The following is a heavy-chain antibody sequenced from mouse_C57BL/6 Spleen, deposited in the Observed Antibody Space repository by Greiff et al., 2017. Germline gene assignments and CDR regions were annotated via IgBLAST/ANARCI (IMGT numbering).Heavy chain of an antibody. D-gene: IGHD1-1*01. CDR3: ARRSRFTTVVAYYFDY. J-gene: IGHJ2*01. CDR1: GYTFTSYW. Sequence: QVQLQQPGAELVKPGASVKVSCKASGYTFTSYWMHWVKQRPGQGLEWIGRIHPSDSDTNYNQKFKGKATLTVDKSSSTAYMQLSSLTSEDSAVYFCARRSRFTTVVAYYFDYWGQGTTLTVSS. CDR2: IHPSDSDT. V-gene: IGHV1-74*01.